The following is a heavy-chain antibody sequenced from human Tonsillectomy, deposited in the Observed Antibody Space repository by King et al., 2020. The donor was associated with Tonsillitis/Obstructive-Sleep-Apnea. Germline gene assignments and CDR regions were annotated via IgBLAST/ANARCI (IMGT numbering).Heavy chain of an antibody. Sequence: QLVQSGAEVKKPGESLKISWKGSGYSFTTYWIGWVRQMPGKGLEWMGIIYPGDSDIRYSPSFQGQVTFSADKSISTAYLQWTSLKASDTAMFYCARIPSYGSGNYYFDFGGQGTLVTVTS. V-gene: IGHV5-51*01. CDR1: GYSFTTYW. CDR2: IYPGDSDI. D-gene: IGHD3-10*01. CDR3: ARIPSYGSGNYYFDF. J-gene: IGHJ4*02.